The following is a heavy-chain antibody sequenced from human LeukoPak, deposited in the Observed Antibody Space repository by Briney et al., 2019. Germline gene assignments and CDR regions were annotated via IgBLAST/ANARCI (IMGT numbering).Heavy chain of an antibody. CDR3: ARTPAAAGSLFDY. V-gene: IGHV3-30*04. CDR2: ISYDGGSK. J-gene: IGHJ4*02. D-gene: IGHD6-13*01. Sequence: PGGSLRLSCAASGFTFSNYALHWVRQAPGKGLEWVAVISYDGGSKYYADSVRGRFTISRDNSKNTLCLQMNSLRAEDTAVYYCARTPAAAGSLFDYWGQGTLVTVSP. CDR1: GFTFSNYA.